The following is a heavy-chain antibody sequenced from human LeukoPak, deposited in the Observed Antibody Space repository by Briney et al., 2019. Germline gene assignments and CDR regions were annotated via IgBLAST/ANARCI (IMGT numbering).Heavy chain of an antibody. D-gene: IGHD3-9*01. CDR1: GSTVSSYF. CDR2: IYDGGST. V-gene: IGHV3-53*01. CDR3: ARDNYILTGYYNAFDI. J-gene: IGHJ3*02. Sequence: GGSLRLSCAASGSTVSSYFMSWVRQAPGKGLEWVSVIYDGGSTDYADSVKGRSTISRDNSKSTLYLQMNSLRAEDTAVYYCARDNYILTGYYNAFDIWGQGTLVTVSS.